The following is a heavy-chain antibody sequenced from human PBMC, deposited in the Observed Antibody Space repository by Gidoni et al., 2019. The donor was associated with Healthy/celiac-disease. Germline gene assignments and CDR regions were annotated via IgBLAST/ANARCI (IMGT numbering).Heavy chain of an antibody. V-gene: IGHV4-34*01. Sequence: QVQLQPWGAGLLKPSETLSPTCAVYGGSFSASYWSWIRQPPGKGLEWIGEINHSGSTNSNPSLKSRVTISGDTSKNQCSLKLSSGTAADTAVYYCARGPYLYYYGSGSSSPYYLDYWGQGTLVTVSS. CDR2: INHSGST. CDR3: ARGPYLYYYGSGSSSPYYLDY. D-gene: IGHD3-10*01. CDR1: GGSFSASY. J-gene: IGHJ4*02.